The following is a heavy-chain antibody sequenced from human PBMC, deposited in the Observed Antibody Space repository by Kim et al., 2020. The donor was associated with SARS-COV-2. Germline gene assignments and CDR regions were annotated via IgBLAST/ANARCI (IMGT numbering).Heavy chain of an antibody. D-gene: IGHD3-22*01. J-gene: IGHJ4*02. Sequence: NPSLKSRATISVDTSKNQFSLKLSSVTAADTAVYYCAREGEDSSGYYYGYWGQGTLVTVSS. CDR3: AREGEDSSGYYYGY. V-gene: IGHV4-59*01.